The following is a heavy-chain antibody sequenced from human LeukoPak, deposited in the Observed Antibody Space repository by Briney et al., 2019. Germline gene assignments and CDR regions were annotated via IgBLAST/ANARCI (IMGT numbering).Heavy chain of an antibody. D-gene: IGHD5-12*01. Sequence: ASVKVSCKASGGTFSSYTISWVRQAPGQGLEWMGRIIPILGIANYAQKFQGRVTITADKSTSTAYMELRSLRSDDTAVYYCARATWADIVATKSEYWGQGTLVTVSS. CDR3: ARATWADIVATKSEY. J-gene: IGHJ4*02. CDR2: IIPILGIA. V-gene: IGHV1-69*02. CDR1: GGTFSSYT.